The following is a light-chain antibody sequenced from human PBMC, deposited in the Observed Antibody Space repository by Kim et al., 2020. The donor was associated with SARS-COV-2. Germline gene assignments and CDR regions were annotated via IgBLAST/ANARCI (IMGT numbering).Light chain of an antibody. Sequence: HSVTMPCTGTSSDGCNYTSVSLYPHHPANAPKLIIYEVTKRPSGVPDRFSGSKSGNTASLTVSGLQTENEAEYYCSSYAGSNNYVSGTGTKVTVL. CDR2: EVT. J-gene: IGLJ1*01. CDR1: SSDGCNYTS. CDR3: SSYAGSNNYV. V-gene: IGLV2-8*01.